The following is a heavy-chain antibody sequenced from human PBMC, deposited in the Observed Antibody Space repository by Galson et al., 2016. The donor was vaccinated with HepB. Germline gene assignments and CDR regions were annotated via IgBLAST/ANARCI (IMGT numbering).Heavy chain of an antibody. D-gene: IGHD6-19*01. CDR3: STARITGAGHEDY. V-gene: IGHV3-73*01. CDR1: GFSLSDSL. J-gene: IGHJ4*02. CDR2: IRSKTHNDAT. Sequence: SLRLSCAVSGFSLSDSLMHWVRQASGKGLEWVGRIRSKTHNDATAYAASVKGRFIISRDDSKNTAYLQMDSLKTDDSAVYYCSTARITGAGHEDYWGQGTLVTVSA.